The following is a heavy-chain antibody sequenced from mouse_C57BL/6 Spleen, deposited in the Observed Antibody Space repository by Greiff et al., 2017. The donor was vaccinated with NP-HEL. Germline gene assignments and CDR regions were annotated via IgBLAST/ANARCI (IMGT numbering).Heavy chain of an antibody. CDR3: ARNYGSSQTLDY. D-gene: IGHD1-1*01. J-gene: IGHJ2*01. Sequence: LVAPGASVKISCKASGYAFSSSWMNWVKQRPGKGLAWIGRIYPGDGDTNYNGKFKGKATLTADKSSSTAYMQLSSLTSEDSAVYFCARNYGSSQTLDYWGQGTTLTVSS. CDR1: GYAFSSSW. V-gene: IGHV1-82*01. CDR2: IYPGDGDT.